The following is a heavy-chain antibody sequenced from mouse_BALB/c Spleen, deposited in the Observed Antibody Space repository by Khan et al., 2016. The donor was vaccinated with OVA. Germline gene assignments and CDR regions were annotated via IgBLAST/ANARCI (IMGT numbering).Heavy chain of an antibody. Sequence: VQLQQSGAELAKPGASVKMSCKASGYTFTTYWMHWVKQRPGQGLEWIGYINTTTGYTDYNEKFKDRATLSADRSYSKAYMQLSSLTSEDSAVYYCTRDRIDYWGQGTTLTVSS. CDR3: TRDRIDY. J-gene: IGHJ2*01. CDR2: INTTTGYT. V-gene: IGHV1-7*01. CDR1: GYTFTTYW.